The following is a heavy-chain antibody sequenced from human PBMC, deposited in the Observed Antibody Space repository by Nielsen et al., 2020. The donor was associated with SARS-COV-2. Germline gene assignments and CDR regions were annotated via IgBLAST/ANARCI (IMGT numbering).Heavy chain of an antibody. J-gene: IGHJ4*02. D-gene: IGHD3-22*01. CDR1: GFTFSSYW. V-gene: IGHV3-7*03. CDR2: IKQDGSEK. CDR3: ARDGFNYYDSSGHEFDY. Sequence: GGSLRLSCAASGFTFSSYWMSWVRQAPGKGLEWVANIKQDGSEKYYVDSVKGRFTISRDNAKNSLYLQMNSLRAEDTAVYYCARDGFNYYDSSGHEFDYWGQGTLVTVSS.